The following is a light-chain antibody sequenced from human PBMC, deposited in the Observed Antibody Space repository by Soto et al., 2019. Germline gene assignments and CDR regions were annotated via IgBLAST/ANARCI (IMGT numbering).Light chain of an antibody. CDR2: GAS. CDR1: QSVSSSY. V-gene: IGKV3-20*01. Sequence: EIVLTQSPGTLSLSPGERATLSCRASQSVSSSYLAWYQQKPGQAPRLLIYGASSRATGIPDRFSGSGSGTDFTLTINRLEPEDFAVYYCQQYGSSPQTLGGGTKVDIK. CDR3: QQYGSSPQT. J-gene: IGKJ4*01.